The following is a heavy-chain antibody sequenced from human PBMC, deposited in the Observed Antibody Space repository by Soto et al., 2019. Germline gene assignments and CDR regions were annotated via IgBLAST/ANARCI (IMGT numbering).Heavy chain of an antibody. CDR1: GFTFGDYA. CDR2: IRSKAYGETT. D-gene: IGHD6-19*01. V-gene: IGHV3-49*04. J-gene: IGHJ2*01. CDR3: TRVGGTRDWYFDL. Sequence: PGGSLRLSCTASGFTFGDYAMSWVRQAPGKGLEWVGFIRSKAYGETTEYAASVKGRFTISRDDSKSIAYLQMNSLKTEDTAVYYCTRVGGTRDWYFDLWGRGTLVTVSS.